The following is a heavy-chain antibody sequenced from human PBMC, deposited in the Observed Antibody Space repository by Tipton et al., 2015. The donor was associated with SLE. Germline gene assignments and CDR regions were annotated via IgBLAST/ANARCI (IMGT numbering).Heavy chain of an antibody. D-gene: IGHD1-26*01. CDR3: AREGRGAFDV. Sequence: TLSLTCTVSGDSIYSHYWSWIRQPPGKGLEWIGYFYYSGSTDYNPSLESRVTISVDTSKNQFSLKMTSVTPADTAVYYCAREGRGAFDVWGQGTMVSVSS. CDR2: FYYSGST. J-gene: IGHJ3*01. CDR1: GDSIYSHY. V-gene: IGHV4-59*11.